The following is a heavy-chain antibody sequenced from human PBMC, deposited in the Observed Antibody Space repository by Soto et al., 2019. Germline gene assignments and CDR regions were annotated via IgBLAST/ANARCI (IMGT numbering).Heavy chain of an antibody. J-gene: IGHJ4*02. CDR2: ISYAGSNK. CDR1: GFTFSSYG. D-gene: IGHD3-10*01. V-gene: IGHV3-30*18. Sequence: QVQLVESGGGVVQPGRSLRLSCAASGFTFSSYGMHWVRQAPGKGLEWVAVISYAGSNKYYADSVKGRFTISRDNSKNTLYLQMNSLRAEDTAVYYCAKGPVSSVYVDYWGQGTLVTVSS. CDR3: AKGPVSSVYVDY.